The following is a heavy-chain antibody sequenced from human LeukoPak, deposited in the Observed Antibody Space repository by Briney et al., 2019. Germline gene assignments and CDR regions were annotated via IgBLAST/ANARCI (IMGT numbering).Heavy chain of an antibody. CDR2: ISYDGSNK. CDR1: GFTFSSYG. D-gene: IGHD3-10*01. V-gene: IGHV3-30*18. Sequence: GGSLRLSCAASGFTFSSYGMHWVRQAPGKGLEWVAVISYDGSNKYYADSVKGRFTISRDNSKNTLYLQMNGLRAEDTAAYYCAKDAWAMVRGVIDWGQGTLVTVSS. CDR3: AKDAWAMVRGVID. J-gene: IGHJ4*02.